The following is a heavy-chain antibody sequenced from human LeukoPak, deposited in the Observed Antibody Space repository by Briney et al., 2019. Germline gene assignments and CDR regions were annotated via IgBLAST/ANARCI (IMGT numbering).Heavy chain of an antibody. J-gene: IGHJ4*02. CDR1: GFTFSDYY. D-gene: IGHD3-10*01. CDR2: ISSSGSTI. V-gene: IGHV3-11*01. Sequence: GGSLRLSCAASGFTFSDYYMSWIRRAPGKGLEWVSYISSSGSTIYYADSVKGRFTISRDNAKNSLYLQMNSLRAEDTAVYYCARARGVRGVIIKPFDYWGQGTLVTVSS. CDR3: ARARGVRGVIIKPFDY.